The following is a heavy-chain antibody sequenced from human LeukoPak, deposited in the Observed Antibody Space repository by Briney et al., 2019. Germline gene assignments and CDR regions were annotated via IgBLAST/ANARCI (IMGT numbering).Heavy chain of an antibody. CDR1: GFTFSSYG. J-gene: IGHJ4*02. V-gene: IGHV3-30*02. Sequence: GGSLRLSCAASGFTFSSYGMHWVRQAPGKGLEWVAFIRYDGSNKYYADSVKGRFTISRDNSKNTLYLQMNSLRAEDTAVYYCARDWYSGSYYFDYWGQGTLVTVSS. D-gene: IGHD1-26*01. CDR3: ARDWYSGSYYFDY. CDR2: IRYDGSNK.